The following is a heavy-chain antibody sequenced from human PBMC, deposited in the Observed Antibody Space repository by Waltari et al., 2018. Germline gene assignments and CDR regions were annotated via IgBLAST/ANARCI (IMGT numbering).Heavy chain of an antibody. V-gene: IGHV1-2*02. CDR2: IFANGGDR. J-gene: IGHJ3*02. D-gene: IGHD3-16*01. Sequence: QVQLVQSGAEVKKPGASVRVSCKSSGDMFTGYYVHWVRRARGQGIEWMGRIFANGGDRKDVQKFHGKVAMTTDTPIRNALLELSRLISDGTAGYYCGSALYLGECAFDIWGQGTRIAVSS. CDR3: GSALYLGECAFDI. CDR1: GDMFTGYY.